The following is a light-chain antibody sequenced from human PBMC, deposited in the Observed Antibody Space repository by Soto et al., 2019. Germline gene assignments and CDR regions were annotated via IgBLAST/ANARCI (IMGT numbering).Light chain of an antibody. J-gene: IGKJ1*01. CDR1: QSVSSY. V-gene: IGKV3-11*01. Sequence: EIVLTQSPATLSLSPGERATLSFRATQSVSSYLAWYQQKPGQAPRLVIYDASSRATGIPARFSGSGSGTDFTLTISSLEPEDFAFYYCQQRNNWPWTFGQGTKVEIK. CDR2: DAS. CDR3: QQRNNWPWT.